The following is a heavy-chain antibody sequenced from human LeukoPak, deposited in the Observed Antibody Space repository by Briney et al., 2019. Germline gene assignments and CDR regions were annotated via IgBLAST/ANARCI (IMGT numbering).Heavy chain of an antibody. CDR2: IIPIFGTA. Sequence: GASVKVSCKASGGTFSSYAISWVRQAPGQGLEWMGGIIPIFGTANYAQKFQGRVTITADESTGTAYMELSSLRSEDTAVYYCARGGAGYVFDYWGQGTLVTVSS. V-gene: IGHV1-69*13. CDR1: GGTFSSYA. J-gene: IGHJ4*02. D-gene: IGHD3-16*01. CDR3: ARGGAGYVFDY.